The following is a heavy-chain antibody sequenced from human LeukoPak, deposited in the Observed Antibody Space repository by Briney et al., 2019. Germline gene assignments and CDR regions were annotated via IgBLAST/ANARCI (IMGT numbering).Heavy chain of an antibody. Sequence: GGSLRLSCAASGFTFSSYAMHWVRQAPGKGLEYVPAISSNGGSTYYANSVKGRFTISRDNSKNTLYLQMGSLRAEDMAVYYCARVKLYGAFDIWGQGTMVTVSS. D-gene: IGHD2/OR15-2a*01. CDR2: ISSNGGST. J-gene: IGHJ3*02. CDR1: GFTFSSYA. V-gene: IGHV3-64*01. CDR3: ARVKLYGAFDI.